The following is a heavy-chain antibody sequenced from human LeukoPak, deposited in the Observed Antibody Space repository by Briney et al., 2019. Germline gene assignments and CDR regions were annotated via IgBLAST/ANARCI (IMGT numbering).Heavy chain of an antibody. Sequence: SGPTLIHPSPTLTLTCTFSGFSLRPSGVGVGWIRHPPVKALEWLTLIYWDDDKRYSQSLKSRLTITKDTSKNHVVLTMTNMEPVDTATYYCAHSDYDYVWGSYPDYWGQGTLVTVSS. J-gene: IGHJ4*02. D-gene: IGHD3-16*02. CDR1: GFSLRPSGVG. CDR3: AHSDYDYVWGSYPDY. CDR2: IYWDDDK. V-gene: IGHV2-5*02.